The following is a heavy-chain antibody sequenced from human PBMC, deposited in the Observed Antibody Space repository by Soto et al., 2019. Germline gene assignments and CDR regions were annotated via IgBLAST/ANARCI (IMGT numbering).Heavy chain of an antibody. CDR2: ISNDGSKT. CDR1: GFTFNSYA. CDR3: AKAGEIFGLVIFAYLDF. Sequence: QVQLVESGGGVVQPGKSLRLSCATSGFTFNSYALHWVRQAPGKGLEWVALISNDGSKTFYADSVKGRFTISRDTAKNTLFLKMNSLTTEDTAVYFCAKAGEIFGLVIFAYLDFWGQGTLVAVSS. D-gene: IGHD3-3*01. V-gene: IGHV3-30*18. J-gene: IGHJ4*02.